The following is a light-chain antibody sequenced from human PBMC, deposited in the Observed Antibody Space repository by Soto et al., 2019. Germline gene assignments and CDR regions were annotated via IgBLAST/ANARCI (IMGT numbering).Light chain of an antibody. CDR1: SSDVGGYNY. J-gene: IGLJ1*01. V-gene: IGLV2-14*01. CDR3: SSYGSTSTRYV. CDR2: EVS. Sequence: QSVLTQPASVSGSPGQSITISCTGTSSDVGGYNYVSWYQQHPGKAPKLMIYEVSNWPSGVSNRFSGSKSANTASLTISGLQAEDEADYFCSSYGSTSTRYVFGTGTKLTVL.